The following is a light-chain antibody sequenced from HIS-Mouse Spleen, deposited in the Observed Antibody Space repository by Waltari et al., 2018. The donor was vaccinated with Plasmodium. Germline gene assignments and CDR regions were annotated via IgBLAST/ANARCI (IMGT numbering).Light chain of an antibody. CDR1: SSDVGSYNL. Sequence: QSALTQPASVSGSPGQSITISCTGTSSDVGSYNLVPWYQQHPGKAPKLMIYEGSKRPSGVSNRFSGSKSGNTASLTISCLQAEDEADYYCCSYAGSSTFVVFGGGTKLTVL. CDR2: EGS. V-gene: IGLV2-23*03. CDR3: CSYAGSSTFVV. J-gene: IGLJ2*01.